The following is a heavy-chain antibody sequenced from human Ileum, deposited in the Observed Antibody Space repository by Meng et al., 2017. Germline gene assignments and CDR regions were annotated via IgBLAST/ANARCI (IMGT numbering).Heavy chain of an antibody. CDR2: IFQSGRT. D-gene: IGHD3-22*01. CDR1: GTW. V-gene: IGHV4-4*02. CDR3: ATSNDRDVYYLGY. Sequence: QGQLEEAGPRLGKPSGTLSLTCAVSGTWWSWVRQPPGKGLEWIGEIFQSGRTNYNPSLKNRVTISIDKSKSQISLQLSAVTAADTAVYSCATSNDRDVYYLGYWGQGTLVTVSS. J-gene: IGHJ4*02.